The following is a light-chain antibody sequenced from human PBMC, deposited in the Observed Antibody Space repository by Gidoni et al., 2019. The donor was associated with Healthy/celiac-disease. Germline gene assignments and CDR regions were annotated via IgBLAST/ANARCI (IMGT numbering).Light chain of an antibody. CDR2: GAS. CDR1: QSVSSN. CDR3: QQYNNWPPSYT. V-gene: IGKV3-15*01. J-gene: IGKJ2*01. Sequence: DIVMTQSPATLSVSPGERATLSCRARQSVSSNLAWYQQKPGQAPRLLIYGASTRATGIRARFSGSGSGTEFTLTISSLQSEDFAVYSCQQYNNWPPSYTFGQGTKLEIK.